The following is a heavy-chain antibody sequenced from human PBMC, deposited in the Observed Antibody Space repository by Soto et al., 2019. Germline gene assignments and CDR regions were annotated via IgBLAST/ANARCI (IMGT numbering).Heavy chain of an antibody. Sequence: SVKVSCKASGGTFSSYAISWVRQAPGQGLEWMGGIIPIFGTANYAQKFQGRVTITADESTSTAYMELSSLRSEDTAVYYCARAPYYYDSSGYPHKRNCFDPWGQGTLVTVSS. J-gene: IGHJ5*02. CDR3: ARAPYYYDSSGYPHKRNCFDP. D-gene: IGHD3-22*01. V-gene: IGHV1-69*13. CDR1: GGTFSSYA. CDR2: IIPIFGTA.